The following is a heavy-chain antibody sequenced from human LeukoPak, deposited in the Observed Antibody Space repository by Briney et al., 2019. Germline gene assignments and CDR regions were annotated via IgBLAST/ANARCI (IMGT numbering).Heavy chain of an antibody. V-gene: IGHV3-21*01. CDR1: GFTFSSYS. J-gene: IGHJ4*02. D-gene: IGHD3-3*01. CDR3: ARVGRFGFDY. CDR2: ISSSSSYI. Sequence: PGGSLRLSCAASGFTFSSYSMNWVRQAPGKGLEGVSSISSSSSYIYYADSVKGRFTISRDNAKNSLYLQMNSLRAEDTAVYYCARVGRFGFDYWGQGTLITVSS.